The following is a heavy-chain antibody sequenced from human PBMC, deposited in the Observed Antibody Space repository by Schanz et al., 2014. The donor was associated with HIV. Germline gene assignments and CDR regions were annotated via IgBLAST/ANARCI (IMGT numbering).Heavy chain of an antibody. CDR3: STDIAVAGRGGMAL. V-gene: IGHV3-33*01. CDR2: IWYDGSNK. J-gene: IGHJ6*02. CDR1: GFTFRNFG. Sequence: QEQLVESGGGVVQPGKSLRLSCAASGFTFRNFGMHWVRQAPGKGLEWVAVIWYDGSNKYYADSVKGRFTISRDNSKNTLYLQMNSLRPEDTAVYYCSTDIAVAGRGGMALWGQGTTVTVAS. D-gene: IGHD6-19*01.